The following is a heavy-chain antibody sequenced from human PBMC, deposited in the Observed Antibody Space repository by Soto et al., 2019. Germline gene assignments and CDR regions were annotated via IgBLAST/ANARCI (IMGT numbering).Heavy chain of an antibody. CDR3: ARWDYGYYARFDY. Sequence: QVQLVQSGAEVKKSGASVKVSCKASGYTFTSHDINSVRQATGQGLEWMGWMNPNSGNTGYAQKFQGRVTMTRNTSISTAYMELSSLRSEDTAVYYCARWDYGYYARFDYWGQGTLVTVSS. V-gene: IGHV1-8*01. D-gene: IGHD4-17*01. CDR2: MNPNSGNT. CDR1: GYTFTSHD. J-gene: IGHJ4*02.